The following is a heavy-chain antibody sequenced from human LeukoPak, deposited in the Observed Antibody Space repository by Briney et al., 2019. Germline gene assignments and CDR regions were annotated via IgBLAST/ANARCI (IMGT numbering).Heavy chain of an antibody. CDR1: GFTFGSDA. D-gene: IGHD3-10*01. J-gene: IGHJ4*02. V-gene: IGHV3-23*01. Sequence: GGSLRPSCAASGFTFGSDAMSWVGQPQGRGLDWVSAISGSGGSTYYADFVKGRFTISRDNSKNTLYLQMNSLRAEDTAVYYCAKGEIIWFGEGYFDYWGQGTLVTVSS. CDR3: AKGEIIWFGEGYFDY. CDR2: ISGSGGST.